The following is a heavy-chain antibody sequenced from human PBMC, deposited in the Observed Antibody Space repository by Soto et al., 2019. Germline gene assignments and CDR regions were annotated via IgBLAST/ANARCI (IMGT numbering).Heavy chain of an antibody. J-gene: IGHJ4*02. V-gene: IGHV3-53*01. CDR1: GFTVSSNY. CDR2: IDSGGST. D-gene: IGHD4-17*01. CDR3: ATGPPRYGDSIYFDY. Sequence: GGSLRLSCAASGFTVSSNYMSWVRQAPGKGLEWVSVIDSGGSTYYADSVKGRFTISRDKSKNTLYLQMNSLRAEDTAVYYCATGPPRYGDSIYFDYWGQGTLVTVSS.